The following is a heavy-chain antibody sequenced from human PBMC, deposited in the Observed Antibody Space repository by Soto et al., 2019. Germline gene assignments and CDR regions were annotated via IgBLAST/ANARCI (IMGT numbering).Heavy chain of an antibody. Sequence: GGSKRHWWGAAWGKFGGYGRSWVSKEKGKGLEWVSAISGSGGSTYYADSVKGRFTISRDNSKNTLYLQMNSLRAEDTAVYYCAKDLRIPYGDELPTSWGQGTLVTVSS. CDR2: ISGSGGST. V-gene: IGHV3-23*01. D-gene: IGHD4-17*01. CDR1: WGKFGGYG. CDR3: AKDLRIPYGDELPTS. J-gene: IGHJ5*02.